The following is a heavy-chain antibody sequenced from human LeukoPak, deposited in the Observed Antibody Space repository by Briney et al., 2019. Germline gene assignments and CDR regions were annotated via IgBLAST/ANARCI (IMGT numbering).Heavy chain of an antibody. Sequence: AAVKDSCMSSGYTLTGYYMHGVRQAPAQGVEWMGRINPNSGGTHYPQKLRGGVTITRDTSLSTASMEPSRLRSDATAVCYFARVGAVAVLYYFDYWGQGTLVTVSS. CDR2: INPNSGGT. D-gene: IGHD6-19*01. CDR3: ARVGAVAVLYYFDY. V-gene: IGHV1-2*06. J-gene: IGHJ4*02. CDR1: GYTLTGYY.